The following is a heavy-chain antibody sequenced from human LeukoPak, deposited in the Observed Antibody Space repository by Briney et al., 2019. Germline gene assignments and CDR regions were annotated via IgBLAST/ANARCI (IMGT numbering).Heavy chain of an antibody. Sequence: GGSLRLSCGVSGITFSNYWMSWVRQAPGKGLEWVAVISYDGYNKYYADSVKGRFTISRDNSKNTLYLQMNSLRAEDTAVYYCARGADSGNYQGHWYFDLWGRGTLVTVSS. CDR3: ARGADSGNYQGHWYFDL. J-gene: IGHJ2*01. CDR2: ISYDGYNK. CDR1: GITFSNYW. V-gene: IGHV3-30*03. D-gene: IGHD1-26*01.